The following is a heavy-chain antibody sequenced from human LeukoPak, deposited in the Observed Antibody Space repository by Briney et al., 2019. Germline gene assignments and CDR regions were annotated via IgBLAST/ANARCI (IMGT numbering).Heavy chain of an antibody. D-gene: IGHD4-23*01. CDR3: VRDYGGSSGAFDL. Sequence: GGSLRLSCRASGFIFSSYALNWVRRAQGQGLEWVSFISSSSGDIYYTDSVKGRLTISRDNARKSLYLQMNSLRVEDTAVYYCVRDYGGSSGAFDLWGQGTMVTVSS. CDR1: GFIFSSYA. CDR2: ISSSSGDI. V-gene: IGHV3-21*01. J-gene: IGHJ3*01.